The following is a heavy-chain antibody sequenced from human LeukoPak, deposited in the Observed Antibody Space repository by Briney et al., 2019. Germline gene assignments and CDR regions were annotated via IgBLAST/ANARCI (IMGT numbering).Heavy chain of an antibody. Sequence: GGSLRLSCAASGFTISHYWMSWVRQAPGEGLEWVANINQDGSVEHYVDSVKGRFTISRDNAKNSLYLQMNTLRAEDTAVYYCTRDCWGSGSHDYWGQGALVTVSS. D-gene: IGHD3-10*01. CDR1: GFTISHYW. J-gene: IGHJ4*02. CDR3: TRDCWGSGSHDY. V-gene: IGHV3-7*04. CDR2: INQDGSVE.